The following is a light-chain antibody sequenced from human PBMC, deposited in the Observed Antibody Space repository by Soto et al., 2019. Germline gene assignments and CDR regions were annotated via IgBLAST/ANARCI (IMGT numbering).Light chain of an antibody. CDR3: QSYDDSLSGLV. Sequence: QSVLTQPPSVSGAPGQRVTISCTGSSSKIGAGHALHWYQHLPGAAPKLLMYGNSDRPSGVPDRFSGSKSGTSASLAITGRQPGDEADYYCQSYDDSLSGLVFGGGTKLTVL. J-gene: IGLJ3*02. CDR2: GNS. V-gene: IGLV1-40*01. CDR1: SSKIGAGHA.